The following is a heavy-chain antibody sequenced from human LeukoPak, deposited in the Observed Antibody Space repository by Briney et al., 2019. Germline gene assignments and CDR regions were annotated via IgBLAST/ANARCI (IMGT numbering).Heavy chain of an antibody. CDR1: GFTFPSYA. CDR2: ISGSGGGT. D-gene: IGHD3-9*01. V-gene: IGHV3-23*01. CDR3: AKATYYDILTGYCDA. Sequence: PGGSLRLSCAASGFTFPSYAMSWVRQAPGKGLEWVSAISGSGGGTYYADSVKGRFTISRDNSKNTLYLQMNSLRAEDTAVYYCAKATYYDILTGYCDAWGQGTLVTVSS. J-gene: IGHJ5*02.